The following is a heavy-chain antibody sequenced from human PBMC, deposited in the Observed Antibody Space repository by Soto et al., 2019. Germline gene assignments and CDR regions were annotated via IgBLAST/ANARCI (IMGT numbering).Heavy chain of an antibody. Sequence: SETLSLTCTVPGGSISSSNYYWGWIRQPPGKGLEWIGSIYYSGSTYYNPSLKSRVTISVDTSKNQFSLKLSSVTAADTAVYYCATQEVGGSYVYTFDPWGQGTLVTVSS. V-gene: IGHV4-39*01. J-gene: IGHJ5*02. CDR3: ATQEVGGSYVYTFDP. CDR2: IYYSGST. D-gene: IGHD1-26*01. CDR1: GGSISSSNYY.